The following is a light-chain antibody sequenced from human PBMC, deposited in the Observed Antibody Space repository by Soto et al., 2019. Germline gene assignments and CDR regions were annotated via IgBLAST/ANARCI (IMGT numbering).Light chain of an antibody. CDR1: SSNIESNY. V-gene: IGLV1-47*01. Sequence: QSVLTQPPSASGTPGQRVTISCSGSSSNIESNYVYWYQQLPGTAPKLLIYRSNQRPSGVPDRFSGSKSGTSASLAVSGLRSEDEADYYCAAWDDSLSGFVFRTGTKLTVL. J-gene: IGLJ1*01. CDR2: RSN. CDR3: AAWDDSLSGFV.